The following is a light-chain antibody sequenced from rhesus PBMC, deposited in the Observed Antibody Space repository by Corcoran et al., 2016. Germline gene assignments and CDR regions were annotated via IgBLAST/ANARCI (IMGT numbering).Light chain of an antibody. CDR2: QVS. CDR1: ESLFHSDGKNY. CDR3: MQGIPLPLT. J-gene: IGKJ4*01. Sequence: DVVMTQSLLSLPVTTGQPASISCRSSESLFHSDGKNYLNWLQQKPGTPPRRLSYQVSNRDSGVPDRFSGRGSGTDFTLKISRVEAEDVGVYYCMQGIPLPLTFGGGTKVELK. V-gene: IGKV2S9*01.